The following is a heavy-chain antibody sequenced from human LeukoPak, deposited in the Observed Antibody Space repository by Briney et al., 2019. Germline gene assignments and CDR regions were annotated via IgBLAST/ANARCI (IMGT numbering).Heavy chain of an antibody. CDR2: ILYDGNTK. CDR3: ARDHRPEIQYYYMDV. D-gene: IGHD1-14*01. Sequence: GGSLRLSCAASGFSLSNYGMHWARQAPGKGLEWVAAILYDGNTKHYADSVKGRFTISRDISKNTVYMQMNSLTAEDTAVYYCARDHRPEIQYYYMDVWGKGTTVAVSS. J-gene: IGHJ6*03. V-gene: IGHV3-33*01. CDR1: GFSLSNYG.